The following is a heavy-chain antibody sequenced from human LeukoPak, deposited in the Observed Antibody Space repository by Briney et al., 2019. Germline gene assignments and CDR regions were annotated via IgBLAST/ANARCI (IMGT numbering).Heavy chain of an antibody. CDR2: IYYTWST. J-gene: IGHJ4*02. CDR1: GGSITNTKYY. Sequence: PSETLSLTCTLSGGSITNTKYYWGWIRQPPGKGREWMGRIYYTWSTYYNTSLKSRITISVAQSKNQFSLKLRSVTAADTALYYCTRHTGYISGQYSNYEDSWGQGTLVTVSS. V-gene: IGHV4-39*01. D-gene: IGHD4-11*01. CDR3: TRHTGYISGQYSNYEDS.